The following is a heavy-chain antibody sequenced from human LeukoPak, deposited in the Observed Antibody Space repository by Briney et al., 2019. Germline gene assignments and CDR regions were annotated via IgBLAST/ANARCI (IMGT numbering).Heavy chain of an antibody. V-gene: IGHV4-34*01. Sequence: SETLSLTCAVYGGSFSGYYWSWIRQPPGKGLEWIGEINHSGSTNYNPSLKSRVTISVDTSKNQFSLKLSSVTAADTAVYYCARGLDYDYVWGSYPTEWGQGTLVTVSS. CDR2: INHSGST. J-gene: IGHJ4*02. CDR1: GGSFSGYY. D-gene: IGHD3-16*02. CDR3: ARGLDYDYVWGSYPTE.